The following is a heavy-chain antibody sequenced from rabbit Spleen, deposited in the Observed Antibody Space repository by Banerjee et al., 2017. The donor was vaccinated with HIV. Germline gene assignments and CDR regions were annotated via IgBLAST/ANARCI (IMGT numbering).Heavy chain of an antibody. CDR1: GFTLSSYY. J-gene: IGHJ4*01. V-gene: IGHV1S7*01. D-gene: IGHD1-1*01. CDR2: IEPVFGIT. Sequence: HLKESGGGLVQPGGSLKISCTASGFTLSSYYMNWVRQAPGKGLEWIGYIEPVFGITYYASWVNGRFTISSHNAQNTLYLQLNSLTAADTATYFCARGYANSSSGLPTYYFNLWGQGTLVTVS. CDR3: ARGYANSSSGLPTYYFNL.